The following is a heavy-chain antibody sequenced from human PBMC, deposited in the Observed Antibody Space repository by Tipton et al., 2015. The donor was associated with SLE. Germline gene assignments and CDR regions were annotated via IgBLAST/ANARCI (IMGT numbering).Heavy chain of an antibody. CDR1: GGSIGSGSYY. J-gene: IGHJ4*02. CDR2: IYYSGST. V-gene: IGHV4-61*01. CDR3: AKGRQKNYADHAY. Sequence: TLSLTCIVSGGSIGSGSYYWSWIRQPPGKGLEWIAYIYYSGSTNYNPSLKSRVTISVDTSKNQFSLKLSSVTAADTAVYYCAKGRQKNYADHAYWGQGTLVTVSS. D-gene: IGHD4-17*01.